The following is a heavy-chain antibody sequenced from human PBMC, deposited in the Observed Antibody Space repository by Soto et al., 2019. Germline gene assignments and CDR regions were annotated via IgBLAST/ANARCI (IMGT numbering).Heavy chain of an antibody. CDR1: GGTFSSYA. J-gene: IGHJ6*02. CDR3: ARTTYYYDSSGYYLSDYYYYGMDV. V-gene: IGHV1-69*01. CDR2: IIPIFGTA. Sequence: QVQLVQSGAEVKKPGSSVKVSCKASGGTFSSYAISWVRQAPGQGLEWMGGIIPIFGTANYAQKFQGRVTITADESTSTAYKELSSLRSEDTAVYYCARTTYYYDSSGYYLSDYYYYGMDVWGQGTTVTVSS. D-gene: IGHD3-22*01.